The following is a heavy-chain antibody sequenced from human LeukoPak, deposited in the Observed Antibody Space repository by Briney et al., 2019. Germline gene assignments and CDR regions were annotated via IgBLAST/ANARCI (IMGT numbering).Heavy chain of an antibody. V-gene: IGHV3-11*01. CDR3: VRDRLGDYDSSGYYDN. CDR2: ISDSGSTI. D-gene: IGHD3-22*01. CDR1: GFTFSDYY. Sequence: GGSLRLSCAASGFTFSDYYMSWIRQAPGKGLEWVSYISDSGSTIYYADSVKGRFTISRDNAKKSLYLQMNSLRAEDTVVYYCVRDRLGDYDSSGYYDNWGQGTLVTVSS. J-gene: IGHJ4*02.